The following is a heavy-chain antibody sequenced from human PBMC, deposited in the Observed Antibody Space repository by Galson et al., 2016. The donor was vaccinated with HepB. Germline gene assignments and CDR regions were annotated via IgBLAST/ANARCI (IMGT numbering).Heavy chain of an antibody. CDR1: GGSISSGSYY. V-gene: IGHV4-61*02. CDR2: IYTSGST. J-gene: IGHJ4*02. CDR3: AREKGYPTVAFDY. D-gene: IGHD4-23*01. Sequence: TLSLTCTVSGGSISSGSYYWSWIRQPAGKGLEWIGRIYTSGSTNFNPSLKSRVTISVDTSKNQFSLKLSSVTTADTAVYYCAREKGYPTVAFDYWGQGTLVIVSS.